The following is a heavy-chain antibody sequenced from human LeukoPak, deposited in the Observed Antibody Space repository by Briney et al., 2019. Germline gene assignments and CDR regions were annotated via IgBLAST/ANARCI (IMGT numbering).Heavy chain of an antibody. D-gene: IGHD3-3*01. J-gene: IGHJ3*02. V-gene: IGHV1-2*02. CDR1: GYTFTGYY. Sequence: GASVKVSCKASGYTFTGYYMHWVRQAPGQGLEWIGWINPNSGGTNYVQKFQGRVTMSRYTSISTAYMELSRLTSDDTAVYYCARDTIFGVRSGDGAFDIWGQGTMVTVSS. CDR3: ARDTIFGVRSGDGAFDI. CDR2: INPNSGGT.